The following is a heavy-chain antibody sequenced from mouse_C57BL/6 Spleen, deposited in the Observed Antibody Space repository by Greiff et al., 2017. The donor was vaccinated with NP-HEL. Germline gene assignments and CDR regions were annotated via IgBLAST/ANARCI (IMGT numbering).Heavy chain of an antibody. D-gene: IGHD2-3*01. CDR3: ARRDGYYGGWFAY. Sequence: VQLKQSGPELVKPGASVKIPCKASGYTFTDYNMDWVKQSHGKSLEWIGDINPNNGGTIYNQKFKGKATLTVDKSSSTAYMELRSLTSEDTAVYYCARRDGYYGGWFAYWGQGTLVTVSA. J-gene: IGHJ3*01. CDR2: INPNNGGT. V-gene: IGHV1-18*01. CDR1: GYTFTDYN.